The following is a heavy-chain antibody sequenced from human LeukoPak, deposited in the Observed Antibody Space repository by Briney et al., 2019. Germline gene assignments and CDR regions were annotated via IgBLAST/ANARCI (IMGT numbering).Heavy chain of an antibody. CDR3: ARVDIVATIMGAFDI. D-gene: IGHD5-12*01. Sequence: GGSLGLSCAASGFTFSSYGMHWVRQAPGKGLEWVAVIWYDGSNKYYADSVKGRFTISRDNSKNTLYLQMNSLRAEDTAVYYCARVDIVATIMGAFDIWGQGTMVTVSS. CDR2: IWYDGSNK. V-gene: IGHV3-33*01. CDR1: GFTFSSYG. J-gene: IGHJ3*02.